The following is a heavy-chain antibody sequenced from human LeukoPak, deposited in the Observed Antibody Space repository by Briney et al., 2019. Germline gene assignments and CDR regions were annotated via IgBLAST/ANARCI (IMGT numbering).Heavy chain of an antibody. Sequence: PGGSLRLSCAASGFTFSSYEMNWVRQAPGKGLEWVSYISSSGSTIYYADSVKGRFTISRDNAKNSLYLQMNSLRAEDTAVYYCAKGALPKGVTGIDYWGQGTLVTVSS. CDR2: ISSSGSTI. J-gene: IGHJ4*02. V-gene: IGHV3-48*03. CDR1: GFTFSSYE. D-gene: IGHD5-18*01. CDR3: AKGALPKGVTGIDY.